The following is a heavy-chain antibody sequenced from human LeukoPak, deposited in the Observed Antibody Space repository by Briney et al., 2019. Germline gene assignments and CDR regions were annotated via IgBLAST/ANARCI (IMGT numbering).Heavy chain of an antibody. V-gene: IGHV3-23*01. CDR1: GFTFSSYA. CDR2: ISGSGGST. CDR3: AKSFVVAATLGAFDI. D-gene: IGHD2-15*01. J-gene: IGHJ3*02. Sequence: GGSLRLSCAAAGFTFSSYAMSWVRQAPGKGLEWVSAISGSGGSTYYADSVKGWFTISRDNSKNTLYLQMNSLRAEDTAVYYCAKSFVVAATLGAFDIWGQGTMVTVSS.